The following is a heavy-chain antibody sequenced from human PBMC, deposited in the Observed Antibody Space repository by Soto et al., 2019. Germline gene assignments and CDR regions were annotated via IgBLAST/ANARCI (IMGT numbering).Heavy chain of an antibody. V-gene: IGHV4-39*01. CDR1: GGSISSSSYY. D-gene: IGHD6-13*01. Sequence: PPETLSLTCTVSGGSISSSSYYWGWIRQPPGKGLEWIGSIYYSGSTYYNPSLKSRVTISVDTSKNQFSLKLSSVTAADTAVYYCARHPPPFSSWFHFDYWGQGTLVTVSS. CDR2: IYYSGST. J-gene: IGHJ4*02. CDR3: ARHPPPFSSWFHFDY.